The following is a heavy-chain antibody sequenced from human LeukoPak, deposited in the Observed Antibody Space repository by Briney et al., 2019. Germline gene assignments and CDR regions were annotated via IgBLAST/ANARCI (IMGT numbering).Heavy chain of an antibody. V-gene: IGHV5-51*01. CDR1: GYSFTNYW. CDR2: IYPGDSDT. Sequence: GESLKISCKGSGYSFTNYWIGWVRQMPGKGLEWMGVIYPGDSDTRYSPSFQGQVTISVDKSISTAYLQWSSLKASDTAMYYCARQYSGTYYRSFDCWGQGTLVTVSS. CDR3: ARQYSGTYYRSFDC. J-gene: IGHJ4*02. D-gene: IGHD3-10*01.